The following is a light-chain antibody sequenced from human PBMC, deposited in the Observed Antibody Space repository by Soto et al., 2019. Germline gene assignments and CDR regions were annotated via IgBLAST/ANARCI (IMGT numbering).Light chain of an antibody. J-gene: IGKJ4*01. Sequence: EIELTQSPCSLSLSPGERATLSCRASQTVRTNYLSWFQHKPGQAPMLLIYAASSRATGIPDRFSGSGSGTDFTLTINRLQPEDFAVYFCQQNSGTPLTFGGGTKVEIK. V-gene: IGKV3-20*01. CDR3: QQNSGTPLT. CDR1: QTVRTNY. CDR2: AAS.